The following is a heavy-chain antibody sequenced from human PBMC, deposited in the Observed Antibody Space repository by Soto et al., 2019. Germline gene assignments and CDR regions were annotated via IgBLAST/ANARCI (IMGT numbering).Heavy chain of an antibody. CDR2: ISAYNGNT. CDR1: GYTFTSYG. J-gene: IGHJ6*02. Sequence: GASVKVSCKASGYTFTSYGISWVRQAPGQGLEWMGWISAYNGNTNYAQKLQGRVTMTTDTSTSTAYMELRSLRSDDTAVYYCARDPGNSGDLSSYYYYGMDVWGQGTTVTVSS. CDR3: ARDPGNSGDLSSYYYYGMDV. V-gene: IGHV1-18*01. D-gene: IGHD1-26*01.